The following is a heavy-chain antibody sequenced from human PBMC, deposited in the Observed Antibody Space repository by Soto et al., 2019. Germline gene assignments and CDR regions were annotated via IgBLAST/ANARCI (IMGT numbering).Heavy chain of an antibody. V-gene: IGHV3-30*18. J-gene: IGHJ4*02. Sequence: GGSLRLSCAASGFTFSSYGMHWVRQAPGKGLEWVAVISYDGSNKYYADSVKGRFTISRDNSKNTLYLQMNSLRAEDTAVYYCAKDTSSGWEGFDDWGQGTRVTVAS. D-gene: IGHD6-19*01. CDR3: AKDTSSGWEGFDD. CDR1: GFTFSSYG. CDR2: ISYDGSNK.